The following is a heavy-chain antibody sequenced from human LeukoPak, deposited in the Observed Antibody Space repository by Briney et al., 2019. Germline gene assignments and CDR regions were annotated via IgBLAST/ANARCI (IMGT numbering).Heavy chain of an antibody. CDR1: GFTFTSSS. Sequence: ASVKVSCKASGFTFTSSSIQWIRQARGQRLEWIGWIVGDSTDTYYAQRFQEKVTIARDMSTSTAYLELSSLRSEDTAVYYCAADPDTTMAFDCWGQGTLVTVSS. J-gene: IGHJ4*02. CDR3: AADPDTTMAFDC. D-gene: IGHD5-18*01. V-gene: IGHV1-58*02. CDR2: IVGDSTDT.